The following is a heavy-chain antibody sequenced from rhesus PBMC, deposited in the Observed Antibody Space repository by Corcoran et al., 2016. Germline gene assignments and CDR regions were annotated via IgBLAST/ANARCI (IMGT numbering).Heavy chain of an antibody. CDR1: GGSISGYYY. CDR2: IYGNRAST. V-gene: IGHV4-143*01. Sequence: QVQLQESGPGLVKPSETLSLTCTVSGGSISGYYYWSWIRQPPGKGLEWIGGIYGNRASTYSTPSLKSRVTISKDTSKNQFSLKLSSVTAADTAVYYCARPFDYWGQGVLVTVSS. CDR3: ARPFDY. J-gene: IGHJ4*01.